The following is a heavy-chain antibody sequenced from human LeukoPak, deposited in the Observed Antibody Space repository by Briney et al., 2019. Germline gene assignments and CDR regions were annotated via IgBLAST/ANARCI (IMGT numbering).Heavy chain of an antibody. CDR3: ARIFGGFD. CDR2: IHHSGTT. D-gene: IGHD3-3*01. J-gene: IGHJ4*02. V-gene: IGHV4-4*02. Sequence: SGTLSLTCAVSGGPVSTTNWWSWVRQSPGKGLEWIGEIHHSGTTNYNPSLKSRITVSVDKSKNQFSLKLNSVTAADTAVYYCARIFGGFDWGQGTLITVSS. CDR1: GGPVSTTNW.